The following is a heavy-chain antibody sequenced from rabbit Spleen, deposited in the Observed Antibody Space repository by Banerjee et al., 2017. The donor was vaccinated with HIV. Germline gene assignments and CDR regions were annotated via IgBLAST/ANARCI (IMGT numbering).Heavy chain of an antibody. CDR1: GFSFRDRDV. CDR2: INTATGKA. CDR3: ARDQGYSYTFATGDYDL. J-gene: IGHJ3*01. Sequence: QEQLAASGGGLVKPEGSLTLTCKASGFSFRDRDVMCWVRQAPGKGLEWIACINTATGKAVYASGAKGRFTISKTSSTTVTLQRTSRAAADTAIYFCARDQGYSYTFATGDYDLWGQGTLVTVS. V-gene: IGHV1S45*01. D-gene: IGHD6-1*01.